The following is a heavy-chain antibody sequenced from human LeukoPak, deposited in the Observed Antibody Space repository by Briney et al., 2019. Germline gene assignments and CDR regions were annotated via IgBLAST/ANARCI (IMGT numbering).Heavy chain of an antibody. CDR2: INHSGST. V-gene: IGHV4-34*01. J-gene: IGHJ3*02. CDR1: GGSFSGYY. CDR3: ARHAVVITDDAFDI. Sequence: SETLSLTCAVYGGSFSGYYWSWIRQPPGKGLEWIGEINHSGSTNYNPSLKSRVTISVDTSKNQFSLKLSSVTAADTAVYYCARHAVVITDDAFDIWGQGTVVTVSS. D-gene: IGHD3-22*01.